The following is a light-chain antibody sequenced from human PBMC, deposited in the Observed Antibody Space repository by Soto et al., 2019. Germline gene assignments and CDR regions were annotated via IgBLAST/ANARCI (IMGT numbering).Light chain of an antibody. CDR2: GAF. V-gene: IGKV3-15*01. CDR3: QQFSSYPLT. J-gene: IGKJ4*01. CDR1: QIIGTN. Sequence: EIVLTQSPATLSVSPGERATLSCRTSQIIGTNLAWYQQKPGQAPRLLIYGAFIRAPGFPVRFRGTGSGSEFTLTISRLEPEDFAVYYCQQFSSYPLTFGGGTKVDIK.